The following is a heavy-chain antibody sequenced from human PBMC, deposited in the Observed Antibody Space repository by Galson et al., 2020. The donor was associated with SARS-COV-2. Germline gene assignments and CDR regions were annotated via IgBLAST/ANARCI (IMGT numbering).Heavy chain of an antibody. CDR1: GFTFSSYG. V-gene: IGHV3-30*18. CDR3: AKDPLPTVTSWYFQH. CDR2: ISYDGSNK. Sequence: GESLKISCAASGFTFSSYGMHWVRQAPGKGLEWVAVISYDGSNKYYADSVKGRFTISRDNSKNTLYLQMNSLRAEDTAVYYCAKDPLPTVTSWYFQHWGQGTLVTVSS. D-gene: IGHD4-17*01. J-gene: IGHJ1*01.